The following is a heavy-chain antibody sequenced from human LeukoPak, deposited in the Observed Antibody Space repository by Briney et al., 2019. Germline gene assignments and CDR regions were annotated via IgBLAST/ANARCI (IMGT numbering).Heavy chain of an antibody. Sequence: SETLSLTCTVSGGSISSGSYYWSWIRQPAGKGLEWIGRIYTSGSTNYNPSLKSRVTISVDTSKNQFSLRLTSVTAADTAVYYCVRHVAYWDIFHVWGQGTMVVVSS. J-gene: IGHJ3*01. V-gene: IGHV4-61*02. CDR3: VRHVAYWDIFHV. D-gene: IGHD2-15*01. CDR2: IYTSGST. CDR1: GGSISSGSYY.